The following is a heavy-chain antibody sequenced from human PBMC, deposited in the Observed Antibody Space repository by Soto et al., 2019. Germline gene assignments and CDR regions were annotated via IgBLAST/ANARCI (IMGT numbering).Heavy chain of an antibody. CDR2: IFWDVVQ. Sequence: QITLKESGPTLVKPTQTLTLTCTFSGFPLSTSAVGVVWIRQPPGKALGWLALIFWDVVQRYSPFLKSRLTITKDTSKNQVALTMTNMDPVDTATYYCAHKGGRGAGMDVWGQGTTVTVSS. V-gene: IGHV2-5*02. CDR3: AHKGGRGAGMDV. CDR1: GFPLSTSAVG. J-gene: IGHJ6*02. D-gene: IGHD2-15*01.